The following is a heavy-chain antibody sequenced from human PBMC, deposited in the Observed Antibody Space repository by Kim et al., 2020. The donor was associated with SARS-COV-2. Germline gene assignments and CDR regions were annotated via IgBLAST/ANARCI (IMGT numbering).Heavy chain of an antibody. CDR2: IKQDGSEK. Sequence: GGSLRLSCAASGFTFSSYWMSWVRQAPGKGLEWVANIKQDGSEKYYVDSVKGRFTISRDNAKNSLYLQMNSLRAEDTAVYYCARAFTSLRYFDWLLSYYFDYWGQGTLVTVSS. CDR3: ARAFTSLRYFDWLLSYYFDY. J-gene: IGHJ4*02. V-gene: IGHV3-7*01. D-gene: IGHD3-9*01. CDR1: GFTFSSYW.